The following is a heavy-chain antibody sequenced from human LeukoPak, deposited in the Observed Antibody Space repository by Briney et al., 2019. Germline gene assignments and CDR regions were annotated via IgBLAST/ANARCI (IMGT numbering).Heavy chain of an antibody. CDR1: GGSISSHY. J-gene: IGHJ6*04. CDR3: ARLRYYGSGSLDV. CDR2: IYTSGST. Sequence: PSETLSLTCTVSGGSISSHYWSWIRQPPGKGLEWIGYIYTSGSTSYNPSLKSRVTISVDTSKNQFSLKLSSVTAADTAVYYCARLRYYGSGSLDVWGKGTTVTVSS. V-gene: IGHV4-4*09. D-gene: IGHD3-10*01.